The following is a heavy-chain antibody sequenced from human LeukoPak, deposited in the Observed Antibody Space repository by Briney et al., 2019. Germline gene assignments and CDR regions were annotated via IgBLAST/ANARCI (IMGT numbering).Heavy chain of an antibody. V-gene: IGHV7-4-1*02. J-gene: IGHJ4*02. Sequence: ASVKVSCKASGYTFTSYAMNWVRQAPGQGLEWMGWINTNTGNPTYAQGFTGRFVFSLDTSVSTAYLQISSLKAEDTAVYYCARGPFYYYDSSGYYPIHWGQGTLVTASS. D-gene: IGHD3-22*01. CDR1: GYTFTSYA. CDR3: ARGPFYYYDSSGYYPIH. CDR2: INTNTGNP.